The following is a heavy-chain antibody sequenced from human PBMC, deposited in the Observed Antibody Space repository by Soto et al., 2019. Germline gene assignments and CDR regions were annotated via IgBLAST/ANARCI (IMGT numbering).Heavy chain of an antibody. CDR1: GGSISSYY. V-gene: IGHV4-59*01. CDR3: ARGYFDWLFYFDY. Sequence: SETLSLTCPVSGGSISSYYWSWIRQPPGKGLEWIGYIYYSGSTNYNPSLKSRVTISVDTSKNQFSLKLSSVTAADTAVYYCARGYFDWLFYFDYWGQGTLVTVSS. CDR2: IYYSGST. D-gene: IGHD3-9*01. J-gene: IGHJ4*02.